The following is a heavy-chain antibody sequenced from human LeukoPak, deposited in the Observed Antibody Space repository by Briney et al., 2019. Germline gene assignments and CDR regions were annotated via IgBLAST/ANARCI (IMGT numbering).Heavy chain of an antibody. CDR3: ARGKFSMFYFDY. D-gene: IGHD3-10*02. CDR2: IYIGGTT. CDR1: GFTFSSYW. Sequence: GGSLRLSCVASGFTFSSYWMTWVRQAPGKGLEWVSIIYIGGTTYYADSVKGRFTLSRHNSENTVYLQMNSLRSEDTAVYYCARGKFSMFYFDYWGQGALVTVSS. V-gene: IGHV3-53*04. J-gene: IGHJ4*02.